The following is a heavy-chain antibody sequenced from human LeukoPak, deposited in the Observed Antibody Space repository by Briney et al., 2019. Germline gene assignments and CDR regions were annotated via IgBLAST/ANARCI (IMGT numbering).Heavy chain of an antibody. CDR3: ARVGYYDSSGYYYFDY. D-gene: IGHD3-22*01. J-gene: IGHJ4*02. CDR1: GGSISSYY. V-gene: IGHV4-59*01. Sequence: SETLSLTCTVSGGSISSYYWSWIRQPPGKGLEWIGYIYYSGSTSYNPSLKSRVTISVDTSKNQFSLKLSSVTAADTAVYYCARVGYYDSSGYYYFDYWGQGTLVTVSS. CDR2: IYYSGST.